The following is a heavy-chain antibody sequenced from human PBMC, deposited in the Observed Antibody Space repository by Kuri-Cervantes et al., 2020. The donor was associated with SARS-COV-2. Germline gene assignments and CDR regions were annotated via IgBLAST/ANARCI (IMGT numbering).Heavy chain of an antibody. V-gene: IGHV3-21*01. CDR3: ARVRNDYYYYYYMDV. Sequence: GESLKISCAASGFTFGSYSMNWVRQAPGKGLEWVSSISSSSSYIYYADSVKGRFTISRDNAKNSLYLQMNSLRAEDTAVYYCARVRNDYYYYYYMDVWGKGTTVTVSS. J-gene: IGHJ6*03. CDR2: ISSSSSYI. CDR1: GFTFGSYS.